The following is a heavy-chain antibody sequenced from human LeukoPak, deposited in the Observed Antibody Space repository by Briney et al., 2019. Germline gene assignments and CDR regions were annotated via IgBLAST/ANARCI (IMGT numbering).Heavy chain of an antibody. CDR2: ISGSSSYI. D-gene: IGHD1-1*01. J-gene: IGHJ4*02. V-gene: IGHV3-21*01. CDR1: GFTFSSYS. CDR3: ARDLLGTTGTTGY. Sequence: GGSLRLSCVDSGFTFSSYSMNWVRQAPGKGLEWVSSISGSSSYIYNADSVRGRFTISRDNAKTSVYLQMNSLRVEDTAMYYCARDLLGTTGTTGYWGQGTLVTVSS.